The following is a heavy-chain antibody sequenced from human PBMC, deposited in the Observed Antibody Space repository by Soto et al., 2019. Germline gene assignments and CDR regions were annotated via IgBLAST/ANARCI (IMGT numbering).Heavy chain of an antibody. CDR2: IIPILGIA. D-gene: IGHD3-10*01. CDR3: AREEDYYGSGAFFDY. Sequence: QVQLVQSGAEVKKPGSSVKVSCKASGGTFSSYTISWVRQAPGQGLEWMGRIIPILGIANYAQKFQGRVTITADKSTRTAYMELSSLRSEDTTVYYCAREEDYYGSGAFFDYWGQGTLVTVSS. J-gene: IGHJ4*02. V-gene: IGHV1-69*08. CDR1: GGTFSSYT.